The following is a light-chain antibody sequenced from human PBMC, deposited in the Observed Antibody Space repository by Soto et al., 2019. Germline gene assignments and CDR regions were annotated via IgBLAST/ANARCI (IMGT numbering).Light chain of an antibody. V-gene: IGLV2-14*01. CDR2: DVN. CDR3: TSSASGSSHVV. Sequence: QSALTQPASVSGSPGQSITLSCTGTSSDIGGYDYVSWYQRHPGKAPKLIIYDVNNRPSVVSNRFSGSKSGNTGSLTISGFREVDEADSYCTSSASGSSHVVFADGAKLT. J-gene: IGLJ2*01. CDR1: SSDIGGYDY.